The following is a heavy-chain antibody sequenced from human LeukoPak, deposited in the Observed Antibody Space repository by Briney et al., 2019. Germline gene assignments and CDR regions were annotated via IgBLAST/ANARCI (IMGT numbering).Heavy chain of an antibody. CDR2: INSDGSST. CDR1: GFTFSSYW. J-gene: IGHJ4*02. D-gene: IGHD6-13*01. Sequence: PGGSLRLSCAASGFTFSSYWMHWVRQAPGKGLVWVPRINSDGSSTNYADSVKGRFTVSRDNSKNMLYLQVNSLRAEDTAVYYCARDRFSSPYWGQGTLVSVSS. CDR3: ARDRFSSPY. V-gene: IGHV3-74*01.